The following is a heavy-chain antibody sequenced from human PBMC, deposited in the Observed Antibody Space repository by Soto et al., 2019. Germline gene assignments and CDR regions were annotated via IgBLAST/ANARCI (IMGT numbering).Heavy chain of an antibody. J-gene: IGHJ4*02. D-gene: IGHD3-22*01. Sequence: GGSLRLSCAASGFTFSNAWMSWVRQAPGKGLEWVGRIKSKTDGGTTDYAAPVKGRFTISRDDSKNTLYLQMNSLKTEDTAVYYCTTQFGYYYDSSGYYYFDYWGQGTLVTVSS. V-gene: IGHV3-15*01. CDR3: TTQFGYYYDSSGYYYFDY. CDR2: IKSKTDGGTT. CDR1: GFTFSNAW.